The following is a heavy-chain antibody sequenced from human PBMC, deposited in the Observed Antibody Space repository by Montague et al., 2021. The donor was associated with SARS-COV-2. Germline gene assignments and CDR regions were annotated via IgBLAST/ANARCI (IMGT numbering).Heavy chain of an antibody. CDR2: INHRGTS. V-gene: IGHV4-34*01. CDR3: ARPLFGGSYLSLFDY. CDR1: GGSFSDNY. D-gene: IGHD1-26*01. J-gene: IGHJ4*02. Sequence: SETLSLTCAVYGGSFSDNYWSWIRKPPGKGLEWIGEINHRGTSNYNPSLKSRVSISVDTSKNQFSLYLGSVTAADTAVYYCARPLFGGSYLSLFDYWGQGTLVTVSS.